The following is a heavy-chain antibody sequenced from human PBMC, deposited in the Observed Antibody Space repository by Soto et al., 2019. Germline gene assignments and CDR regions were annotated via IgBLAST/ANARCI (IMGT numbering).Heavy chain of an antibody. V-gene: IGHV1-69*12. Sequence: QVQLVQSGAEVKKPGSSVKVSCKASGGTFSSYAISWVRQAPGQGLEWMGGIIPIFGTANYAQKFQGRVTITADESTSTASMERSSLRSEDTAVYYCARGVVIGTRRPSSYYYGIDVWGQGTTVTVSS. J-gene: IGHJ6*02. CDR2: IIPIFGTA. CDR3: ARGVVIGTRRPSSYYYGIDV. CDR1: GGTFSSYA. D-gene: IGHD3-22*01.